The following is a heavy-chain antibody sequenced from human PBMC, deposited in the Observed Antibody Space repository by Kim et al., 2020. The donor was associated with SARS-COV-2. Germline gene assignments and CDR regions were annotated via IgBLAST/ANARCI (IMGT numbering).Heavy chain of an antibody. J-gene: IGHJ4*02. CDR3: ARGGYYYDSSGYYYGSILNDY. Sequence: SETLSLTCTVSGGSISSYYWSWIRQPPGKGLEWIGYIYYSGSTNYNPSLKSRVNISVDTSKNQFSLKLSSVTAADTAVYYCARGGYYYDSSGYYYGSILNDYWGQGTLVTVSS. D-gene: IGHD3-22*01. CDR1: GGSISSYY. V-gene: IGHV4-59*08. CDR2: IYYSGST.